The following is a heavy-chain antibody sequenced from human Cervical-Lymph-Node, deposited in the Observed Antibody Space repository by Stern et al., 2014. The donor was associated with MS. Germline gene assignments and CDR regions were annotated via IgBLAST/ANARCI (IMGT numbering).Heavy chain of an antibody. D-gene: IGHD3-16*01. J-gene: IGHJ4*02. CDR1: GFTFNDYA. CDR3: ARSHYNQWIMLNS. Sequence: EMQLVESGGGLVQPGLSLRLSCVSSGFTFNDYAMNWVRQPPGKGLEWVAAVSSSGGRTFYADSGKGRFTISQDTSKNTLYLHMNSLRAEDTAVYYCARSHYNQWIMLNSWGQGTLVTVSS. CDR2: VSSSGGRT. V-gene: IGHV3-23*04.